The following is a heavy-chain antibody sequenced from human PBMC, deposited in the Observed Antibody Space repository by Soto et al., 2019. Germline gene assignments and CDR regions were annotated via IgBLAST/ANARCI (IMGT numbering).Heavy chain of an antibody. D-gene: IGHD1-1*01. CDR2: MNPNSGNT. Sequence: ASVKVSCKASGYTFTSYDINWVRQATGQGLEWMGWMNPNSGNTGYTQKFQGRVTMTRNTSISTAYMELSSLRSEDTAVYYCARGLPGWNDIPFDYWGQGTLVTVSS. CDR1: GYTFTSYD. CDR3: ARGLPGWNDIPFDY. V-gene: IGHV1-8*01. J-gene: IGHJ4*02.